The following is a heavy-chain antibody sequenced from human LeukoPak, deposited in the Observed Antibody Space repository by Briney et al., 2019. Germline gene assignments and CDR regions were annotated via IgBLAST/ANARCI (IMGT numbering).Heavy chain of an antibody. CDR1: GGSISSGDYY. V-gene: IGHV4-30-4*08. CDR3: ARDIWGTYCSGGSCYSYAFDI. CDR2: IYYSGGT. J-gene: IGHJ3*02. D-gene: IGHD2-15*01. Sequence: SETLSLTCTVSGGSISSGDYYWSWIRQPPGKGLEWIGYIYYSGGTYYNPSLKSRVTISVDTSKNQFSLKLSSVTAADTAVYYCARDIWGTYCSGGSCYSYAFDIWGQGTMVTASS.